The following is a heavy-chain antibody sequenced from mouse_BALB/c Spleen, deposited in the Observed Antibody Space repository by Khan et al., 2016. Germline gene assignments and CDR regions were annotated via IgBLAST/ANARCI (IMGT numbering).Heavy chain of an antibody. CDR1: GYTFTNYG. Sequence: QIQLVQSGPELKKPGETVKISCKASGYTFTNYGMNWVKRAPGKVLKWMGWINTYNEEPTYADDFKGRFAFSVETSASNDYLQINNLKTADMATYFSARSDDYRNDYWGHGTTLTVSS. D-gene: IGHD2-13*01. J-gene: IGHJ2*01. CDR3: ARSDDYRNDY. V-gene: IGHV9-1*02. CDR2: INTYNEEP.